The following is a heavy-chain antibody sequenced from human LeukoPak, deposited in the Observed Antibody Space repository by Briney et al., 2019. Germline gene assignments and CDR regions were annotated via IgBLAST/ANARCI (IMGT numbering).Heavy chain of an antibody. CDR2: ISSSSSYI. CDR3: AREYSSSFYYMDV. Sequence: GGSLRLSCAASGFTFSSYSMNWVREAPGKGVEWVSSISSSSSYIYYADSVKDRFTISRDNAKNSLYLQMYSLRAEDTAVYYCAREYSSSFYYMDVWGKGTTVTVSS. CDR1: GFTFSSYS. V-gene: IGHV3-21*01. J-gene: IGHJ6*03. D-gene: IGHD6-13*01.